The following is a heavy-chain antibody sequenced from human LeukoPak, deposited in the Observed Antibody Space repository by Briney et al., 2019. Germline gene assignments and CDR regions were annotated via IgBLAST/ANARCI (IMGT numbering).Heavy chain of an antibody. D-gene: IGHD2-2*01. CDR3: ARVPPGGYANY. CDR1: GFTFSTYA. CDR2: IVGSGADT. V-gene: IGHV3-21*01. Sequence: AGGSLRLSCAASGFTFSTYAMNWVRHTPGKGLEWVSSIVGSGADTYYADSVKGRFTISRDNAKNSLYLQMNSLRAEDTAVYYCARVPPGGYANYWGQRTLVTVSS. J-gene: IGHJ4*02.